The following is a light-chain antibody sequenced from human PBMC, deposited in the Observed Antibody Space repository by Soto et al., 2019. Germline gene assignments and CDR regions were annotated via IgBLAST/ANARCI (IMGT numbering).Light chain of an antibody. Sequence: EIVLTQSPATLSLSPGERATLSCRASQSVSSYLAWYQQKPGQAPRLLIYDASNRATGIPARLSGSGSGKDFTLTISSLEHEDFAVYYCQQRSNWPRPLTFGGGTKVDIK. CDR3: QQRSNWPRPLT. V-gene: IGKV3-11*01. J-gene: IGKJ4*01. CDR2: DAS. CDR1: QSVSSY.